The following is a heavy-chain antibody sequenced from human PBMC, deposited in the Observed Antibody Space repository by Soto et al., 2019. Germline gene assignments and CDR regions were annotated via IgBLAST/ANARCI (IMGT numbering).Heavy chain of an antibody. V-gene: IGHV3-33*01. D-gene: IGHD6-19*01. CDR3: AREYQVAGTSFY. CDR1: GFTFSSYG. Sequence: GGSLRLSCAASGFTFSSYGMHWVRQAPGKGLEWVAGIWYDGSNKYYADSVKGRFTISRDNSKNTLYLQMNSLRAEDTAVYYCAREYQVAGTSFYWGQGTLVTVSS. CDR2: IWYDGSNK. J-gene: IGHJ4*02.